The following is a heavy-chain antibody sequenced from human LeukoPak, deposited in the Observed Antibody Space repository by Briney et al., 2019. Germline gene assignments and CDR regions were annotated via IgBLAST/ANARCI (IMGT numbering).Heavy chain of an antibody. Sequence: TGGSLRLSCAASGFTVSSNYMSWVRQAPGKGLEWVSVIYSGGSTYYADSVKGRFTISRDNSKNTLYLQMNSLRAEDTAVYYCAKVTGYSSSWYEVDYWGQGTLVTVSS. V-gene: IGHV3-66*01. D-gene: IGHD6-13*01. CDR3: AKVTGYSSSWYEVDY. CDR2: IYSGGST. CDR1: GFTVSSNY. J-gene: IGHJ4*02.